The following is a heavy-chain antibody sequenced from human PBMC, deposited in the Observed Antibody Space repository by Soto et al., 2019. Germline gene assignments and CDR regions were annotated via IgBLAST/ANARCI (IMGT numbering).Heavy chain of an antibody. V-gene: IGHV3-20*04. CDR1: GFTFEDHG. D-gene: IGHD6-19*01. CDR3: ARDGGVAVAVDASDI. CDR2: INWSGSST. Sequence: EVQLVESGGGVVRPGGSLRLSCAASGFTFEDHGMTWVRQVPGKGLEWVAEINWSGSSTSYADSVKGRFTISRDNAKNSLYLQMNSLRDEDTALYFCARDGGVAVAVDASDIWGQGKMVTVSS. J-gene: IGHJ3*02.